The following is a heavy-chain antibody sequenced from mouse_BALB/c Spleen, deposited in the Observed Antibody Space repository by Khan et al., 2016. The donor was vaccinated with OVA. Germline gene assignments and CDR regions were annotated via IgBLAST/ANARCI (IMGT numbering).Heavy chain of an antibody. CDR1: GYTFTDYY. Sequence: QVQLQQSGAELARPGASVKLSCNASGYTFTDYYINWVKQRTGQGLEWIGEISPGSGDTYYNEKFKGKATLTADKSSSTVYMQLSSLTAEASAVYFCARRNYFGYTFAYWGQGTLVTVSA. J-gene: IGHJ3*01. D-gene: IGHD1-2*01. CDR2: ISPGSGDT. CDR3: ARRNYFGYTFAY. V-gene: IGHV1-77*01.